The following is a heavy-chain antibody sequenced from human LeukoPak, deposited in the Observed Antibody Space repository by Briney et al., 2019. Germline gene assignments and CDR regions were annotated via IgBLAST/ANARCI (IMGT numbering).Heavy chain of an antibody. CDR3: ATTDYGDYSFDY. V-gene: IGHV4-61*01. CDR2: IYYSGST. D-gene: IGHD4-17*01. CDR1: GGSVSSGSYY. Sequence: SETLSLTCTVSGGSVSSGSYYWSWIRQPPGKGLEWIGYIYYSGSTNYNPSLKSRVTISVDTSKNQFSLKLSSVTAADTAVYYCATTDYGDYSFDYWGQGTLVTVPS. J-gene: IGHJ4*02.